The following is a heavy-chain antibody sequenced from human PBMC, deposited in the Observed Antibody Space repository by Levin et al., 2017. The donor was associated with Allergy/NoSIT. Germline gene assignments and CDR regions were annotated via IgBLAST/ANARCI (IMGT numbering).Heavy chain of an antibody. D-gene: IGHD3-10*01. Sequence: SQTLSLTCAVYGGSFSGYYWSWIRQPPGKGLEWIGEINHSGSTNYNPSLKSRVTISVDTSKNQFSLKLSSVTAADTAVYYCARVGGSGSSSPAQTKREQVRYFDLWGRGTLVTVSS. J-gene: IGHJ2*01. CDR3: ARVGGSGSSSPAQTKREQVRYFDL. V-gene: IGHV4-34*01. CDR2: INHSGST. CDR1: GGSFSGYY.